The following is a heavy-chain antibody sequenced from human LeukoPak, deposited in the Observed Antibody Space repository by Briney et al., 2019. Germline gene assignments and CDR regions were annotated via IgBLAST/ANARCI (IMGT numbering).Heavy chain of an antibody. D-gene: IGHD1-14*01. CDR2: IYNSVN. CDR1: GASISGYY. CDR3: AILPTV. Sequence: PSETLSLTCTVSGASISGYYWSWIRQPPGKGLEWIGYIYNSVNDYNPSLKSRAIISSDPSKNQFSLRLSSMTAADTAVYYCAILPTVWGQGTLVTVSS. V-gene: IGHV4-59*01. J-gene: IGHJ4*02.